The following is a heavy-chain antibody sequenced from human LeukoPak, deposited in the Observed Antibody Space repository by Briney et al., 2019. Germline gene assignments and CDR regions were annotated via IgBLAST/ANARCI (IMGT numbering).Heavy chain of an antibody. CDR2: IRNDRIT. CDR3: TWMATIFTVDY. Sequence: GGSLRLSCVLSGLTFSDAWMRWVRQAPGKGLEWVGRIRNDRITDYAAPVQGRFSISRDNSKNTFYLHMNSLRTEDTGMYFCTWMATIFTVDYWGQGTLVTVSS. J-gene: IGHJ4*02. D-gene: IGHD5-12*01. V-gene: IGHV3-15*01. CDR1: GLTFSDAW.